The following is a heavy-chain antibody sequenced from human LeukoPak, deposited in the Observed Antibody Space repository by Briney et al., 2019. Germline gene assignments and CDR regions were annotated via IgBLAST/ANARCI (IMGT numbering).Heavy chain of an antibody. V-gene: IGHV4-59*01. Sequence: PSETLSLTCTVSGGSIGSYYWSWIRQPPGKGLEWIGYIYYSGSTNYNPSLKSRVTISVDTSKNQFSLKLSSVTAADTAVYYCARVAVGYYVDYWGQGTLVTVSS. CDR2: IYYSGST. CDR1: GGSIGSYY. CDR3: ARVAVGYYVDY. J-gene: IGHJ4*02. D-gene: IGHD3-22*01.